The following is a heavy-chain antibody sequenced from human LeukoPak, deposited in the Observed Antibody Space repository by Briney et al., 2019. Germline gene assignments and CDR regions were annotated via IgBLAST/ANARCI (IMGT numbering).Heavy chain of an antibody. D-gene: IGHD4-11*01. CDR2: IWYDGSNK. V-gene: IGHV3-33*01. CDR1: GFTFSSYG. Sequence: GRSLRLSCAASGFTFSSYGMHWVRQAPGKGREWVAVIWYDGSNKYYTDSVKGRFTISRDNSKNTLYLQMNSVRAEDTAVYYCARDLLPVGVTGASLDYWGQGTLVTVSS. J-gene: IGHJ4*02. CDR3: ARDLLPVGVTGASLDY.